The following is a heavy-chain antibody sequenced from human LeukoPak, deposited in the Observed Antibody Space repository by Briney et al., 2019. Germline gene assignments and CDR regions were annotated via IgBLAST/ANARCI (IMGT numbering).Heavy chain of an antibody. V-gene: IGHV1-2*02. CDR2: INPNSGGT. D-gene: IGHD1-26*01. CDR1: GYTFTGYY. J-gene: IGHJ4*02. CDR3: AGLGIVGATLLDY. Sequence: GASVKVSCKASGYTFTGYYMHWVRQAPGQGLEWMGWINPNSGGTNYAQKFQGRVTMTRDMSTSTVYMELSSLRSEDTAVYYCAGLGIVGATLLDYWGQGTLVTVSS.